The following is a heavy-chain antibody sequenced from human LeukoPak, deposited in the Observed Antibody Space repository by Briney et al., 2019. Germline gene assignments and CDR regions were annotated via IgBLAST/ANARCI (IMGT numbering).Heavy chain of an antibody. D-gene: IGHD1-20*01. CDR1: GYSFVSYG. Sequence: ASVNVSCKASGYSFVSYGINWVRQAPGQGLEWMGWISAYNGKTDVAQKLRGRVTMTTDTSTSPAYMELRGLRSDDTAVYYCMRDFRGINNWNDRLDYWGQGTLLTVSS. V-gene: IGHV1-18*01. J-gene: IGHJ4*02. CDR2: ISAYNGKT. CDR3: MRDFRGINNWNDRLDY.